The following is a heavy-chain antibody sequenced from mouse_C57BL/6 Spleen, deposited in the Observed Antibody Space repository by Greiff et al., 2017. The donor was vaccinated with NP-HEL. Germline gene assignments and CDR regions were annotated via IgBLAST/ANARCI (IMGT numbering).Heavy chain of an antibody. V-gene: IGHV1-55*01. CDR1: GYTFTSYW. CDR3: ARGDVITPVVGAMDY. CDR2: IYPGSGST. Sequence: VQLQQPGAELVKPGASVKMSCKASGYTFTSYWITWVKQRPGQGLEWIGDIYPGSGSTNYNEKFKSKATLTVDTSSSTAYMQLSSLTSEDSAVYYCARGDVITPVVGAMDYWGQGTSVTVSS. J-gene: IGHJ4*01. D-gene: IGHD1-1*01.